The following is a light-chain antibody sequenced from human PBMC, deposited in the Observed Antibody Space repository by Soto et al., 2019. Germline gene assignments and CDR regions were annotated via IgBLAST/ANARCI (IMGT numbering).Light chain of an antibody. CDR3: QQYGGSVQT. V-gene: IGKV3-20*01. CDR2: GAS. CDR1: QSVGGNY. Sequence: EIVLTQFPGTLSLSPGERATLSCRASQSVGGNYLAWYQQRPGQPPNLLIFGASHRAPDIPDRFSGSGSGTDFTLTISRLEPEDFAVYYCQQYGGSVQTFGQGTKVDIK. J-gene: IGKJ1*01.